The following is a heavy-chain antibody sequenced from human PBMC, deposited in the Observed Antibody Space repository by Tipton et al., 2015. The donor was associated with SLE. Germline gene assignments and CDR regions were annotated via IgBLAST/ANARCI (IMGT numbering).Heavy chain of an antibody. CDR2: IYHSGTT. D-gene: IGHD6-19*01. CDR1: GASISSGSYF. V-gene: IGHV4-30-2*01. Sequence: LRLSCTVSGASISSGSYFWGWIRQPPGKGLEWIGYIYHSGTTYYNPSLKSRVTLSVDKSKNQFSLNLRSVTVADTAVYYCASELLRDYFSAWGPDYWGQGTLVTVSA. J-gene: IGHJ4*02. CDR3: ASELLRDYFSAWGPDY.